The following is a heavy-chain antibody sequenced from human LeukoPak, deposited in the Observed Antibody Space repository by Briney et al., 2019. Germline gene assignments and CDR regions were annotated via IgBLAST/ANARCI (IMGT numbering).Heavy chain of an antibody. D-gene: IGHD6-13*01. CDR1: GFPFNIYP. CDR2: ISAGGGSNT. CDR3: AIRYGSTWNYFDY. Sequence: GGSLRLSCAASGFPFNIYPMHWVRQAPGKGLEWVSAISAGGGSNTYYADSVKGRFTISRDNSMNTLYLQMNSLRAEDTAVYYCAIRYGSTWNYFDYWGQGTLVTVSS. V-gene: IGHV3-23*01. J-gene: IGHJ4*02.